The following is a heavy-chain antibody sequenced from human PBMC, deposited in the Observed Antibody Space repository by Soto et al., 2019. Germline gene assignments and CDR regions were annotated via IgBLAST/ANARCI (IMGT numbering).Heavy chain of an antibody. D-gene: IGHD3-22*01. CDR2: INHSGST. J-gene: IGHJ6*02. CDR1: GGSFSGYY. Sequence: SETLSLTCAVYGGSFSGYYWSWIRQPPGKGLEWIGEINHSGSTNYNPSLKSRVTISVDTSKNQFSLKLSSVTAADTAVYYCARAPRYYYDSSGLYYYYYYGMDVWGQGTTVTVSS. CDR3: ARAPRYYYDSSGLYYYYYYGMDV. V-gene: IGHV4-34*01.